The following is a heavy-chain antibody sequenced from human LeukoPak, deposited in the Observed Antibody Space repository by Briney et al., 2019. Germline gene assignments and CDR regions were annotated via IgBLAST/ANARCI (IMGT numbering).Heavy chain of an antibody. V-gene: IGHV3-30*04. CDR3: ARDFGSGSYDWFDP. D-gene: IGHD3-10*01. CDR2: ISYDGSNK. CDR1: GFTFSSYA. J-gene: IGHJ5*02. Sequence: GGSLRLSCAASGFTFSSYAMHWVRQAPGKGLEWVAVISYDGSNKYYADSVKGRFTISRDNSKNALYLQMNSLRAEDTAVYYCARDFGSGSYDWFDPWGQGTLVTVSS.